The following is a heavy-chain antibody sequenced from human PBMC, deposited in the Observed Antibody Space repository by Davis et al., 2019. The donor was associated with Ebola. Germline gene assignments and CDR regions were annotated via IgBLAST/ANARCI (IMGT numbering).Heavy chain of an antibody. CDR2: ISAYNGNT. D-gene: IGHD3-16*01. V-gene: IGHV1-18*01. Sequence: ASVKVSCKASGYTFTSYGISWVRQAPGQGLEWMGWISAYNGNTNYAQKLQGRVTMTRNTSISTAYMELSSLRSEDTAVYYCARDKTSYVYYYYGMDVWGQGTTVTVSS. CDR1: GYTFTSYG. CDR3: ARDKTSYVYYYYGMDV. J-gene: IGHJ6*02.